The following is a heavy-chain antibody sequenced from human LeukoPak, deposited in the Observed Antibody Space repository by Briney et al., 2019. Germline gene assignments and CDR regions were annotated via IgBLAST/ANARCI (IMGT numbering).Heavy chain of an antibody. CDR2: INPSGGST. CDR3: ARSWGGDYHFDY. CDR1: GYTFTSYY. V-gene: IGHV1-46*01. D-gene: IGHD4-17*01. Sequence: GASVKVSCKASGYTFTSYYMHWVRQAPGQGLEWMGIINPSGGSTSYAQKFQGRVTMTRDTSTNTVYMELSSLRSEDTAVYYCARSWGGDYHFDYWGQGTLVTVSS. J-gene: IGHJ4*02.